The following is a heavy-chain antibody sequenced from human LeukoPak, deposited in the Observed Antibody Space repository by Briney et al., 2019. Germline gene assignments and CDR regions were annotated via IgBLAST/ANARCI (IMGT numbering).Heavy chain of an antibody. Sequence: SETLSLTCTVSGGTISSYYWSWIRQPAGKGLEWIGRIYTSGSTNYNPSLKSRVTMSVDTSKNQFSLKLSSVTAADTAVYYCARWKRGYCSSTSCYGWFDPWGQETLVTVSS. D-gene: IGHD2-2*01. CDR1: GGTISSYY. V-gene: IGHV4-4*07. J-gene: IGHJ5*02. CDR2: IYTSGST. CDR3: ARWKRGYCSSTSCYGWFDP.